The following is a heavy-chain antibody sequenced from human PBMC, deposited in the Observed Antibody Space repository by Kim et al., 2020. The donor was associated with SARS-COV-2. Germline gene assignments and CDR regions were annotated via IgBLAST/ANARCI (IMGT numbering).Heavy chain of an antibody. V-gene: IGHV3-7*05. CDR1: GFNFRDYW. D-gene: IGHD6-19*01. CDR2: IGKDGSEI. J-gene: IGHJ4*02. CDR3: AGGTGWTSEY. Sequence: GGSLRLSCVGSGFNFRDYWMTWVRQAPGKGLEWVANIGKDGSEIFYGDAMKGRLTISRDNAKKSLFLQMNSLRADDTAVYFCAGGTGWTSEYWFQGALVTVSS.